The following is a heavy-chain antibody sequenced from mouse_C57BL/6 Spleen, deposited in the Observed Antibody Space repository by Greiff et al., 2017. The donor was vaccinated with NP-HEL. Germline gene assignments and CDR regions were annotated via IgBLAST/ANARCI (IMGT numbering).Heavy chain of an antibody. Sequence: QSGAELVRPGASVKMSCKASGYTFTSYNMHWVKQTPRQGLEWIGAIYPGNGDPSYNQKLTGMPLLTVDKSASTSYMQLSIVTSEDSAVYFCARGYYGGSYDAMDYWGQGTSVTVSS. CDR1: GYTFTSYN. D-gene: IGHD1-1*01. J-gene: IGHJ4*01. CDR3: ARGYYGGSYDAMDY. V-gene: IGHV1-12*01. CDR2: IYPGNGDP.